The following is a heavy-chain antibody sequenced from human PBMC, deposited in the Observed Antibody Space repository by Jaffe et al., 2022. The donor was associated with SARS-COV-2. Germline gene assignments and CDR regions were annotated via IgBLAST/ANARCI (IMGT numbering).Heavy chain of an antibody. CDR1: GFSFADSG. CDR3: AKGGQQRA. J-gene: IGHJ4*02. CDR2: ISGSGGNT. Sequence: EMQLVESGGSLVQPGGSLRLSCAASGFSFADSGMTWVRRAPGKGLEWVSSISGSGGNTYYADSVKGRFIISRDNPKSTLYLQMSGLRAEDTALYYCAKGGQQRAWGQGTLVTVSS. D-gene: IGHD6-25*01. V-gene: IGHV3-23*04.